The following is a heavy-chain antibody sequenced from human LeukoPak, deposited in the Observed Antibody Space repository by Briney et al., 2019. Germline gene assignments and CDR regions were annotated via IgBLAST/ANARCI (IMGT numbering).Heavy chain of an antibody. D-gene: IGHD2-21*01. CDR2: INGRGGDT. Sequence: GGSLRLSCAASGFTFSSYAMSWVRQAPGKGLEWVSAINGRGGDTYYADSVKGRFTISRDNSKNTLYLQMNSLRAEDTAVYYCAKDQDGDFNYWGQGTLVTVSS. J-gene: IGHJ4*02. CDR1: GFTFSSYA. V-gene: IGHV3-23*01. CDR3: AKDQDGDFNY.